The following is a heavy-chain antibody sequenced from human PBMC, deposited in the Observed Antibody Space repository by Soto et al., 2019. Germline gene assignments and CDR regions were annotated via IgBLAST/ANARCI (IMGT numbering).Heavy chain of an antibody. D-gene: IGHD2-2*01. CDR2: IIPIFGTA. V-gene: IGHV1-69*13. CDR1: GGTFSSYA. CDR3: GRGDIVVVPAARFDLDY. Sequence: SVKVSCKASGGTFSSYAISWVRQAPGQGLEWMGGIIPIFGTANYAQKFQGRVTITADESTSTAYMELSSLRSEDTAVYYCGRGDIVVVPAARFDLDYWGKGTLVTVSS. J-gene: IGHJ4*02.